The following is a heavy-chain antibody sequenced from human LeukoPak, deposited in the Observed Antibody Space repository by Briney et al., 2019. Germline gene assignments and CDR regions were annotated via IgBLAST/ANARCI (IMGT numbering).Heavy chain of an antibody. V-gene: IGHV1-2*02. CDR1: GYTFTGYY. D-gene: IGHD3-22*01. CDR2: INPNSGGT. Sequence: APVKVSCKASGYTFTGYYMHWVRQAPGQGLEWMGWINPNSGGTNYAQKFQGRVTMTRDTSISTAYMELSRLRSDDTAVYYCARDDTSRPYYFDYWGQGTLVTVSS. J-gene: IGHJ4*02. CDR3: ARDDTSRPYYFDY.